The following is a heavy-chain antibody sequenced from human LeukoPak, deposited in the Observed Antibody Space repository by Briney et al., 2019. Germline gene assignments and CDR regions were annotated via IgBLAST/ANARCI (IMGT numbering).Heavy chain of an antibody. J-gene: IGHJ4*02. V-gene: IGHV1-69*13. CDR2: IIPIFGTA. Sequence: ASVKVSCKASGGTFSSYAISWVRQAPGQGLEWMGGIIPIFGTANYAQTFQGRVTITADESTSTAYMELSSLRSEDTAVYYCARTVDTAMALDYWGQGTLVTVSS. D-gene: IGHD5-18*01. CDR3: ARTVDTAMALDY. CDR1: GGTFSSYA.